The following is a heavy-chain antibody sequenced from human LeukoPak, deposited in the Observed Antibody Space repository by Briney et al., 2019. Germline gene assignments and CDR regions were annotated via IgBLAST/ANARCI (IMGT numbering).Heavy chain of an antibody. CDR1: GXTFSSYA. Sequence: GGSLRLSCAASGXTFSSYAMSWVRQAPEKGREWVSSLTTGGGDTFYADSVKDRFTISRDNSKNTLYLQMNSLRADDTAVYYCAKDDGSRRTFDSWGQGTLVTVSS. CDR3: AKDDGSRRTFDS. D-gene: IGHD1-26*01. CDR2: LTTGGGDT. V-gene: IGHV3-23*01. J-gene: IGHJ4*02.